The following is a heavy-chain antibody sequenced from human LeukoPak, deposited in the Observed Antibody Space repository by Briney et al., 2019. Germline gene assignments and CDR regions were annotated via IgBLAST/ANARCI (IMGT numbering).Heavy chain of an antibody. J-gene: IGHJ4*02. D-gene: IGHD3-10*01. V-gene: IGHV4-4*07. CDR2: IYTSGST. Sequence: SETLSLTCTVSGGSISSYYWSWIRQPAGKGLEWIGRIYTSGSTNYNPSLKSRVTMSVDTSKNQFSLKLSSVTAADTAVYYCARVRSAYGFAEDFDYWGQGTLVTVSS. CDR1: GGSISSYY. CDR3: ARVRSAYGFAEDFDY.